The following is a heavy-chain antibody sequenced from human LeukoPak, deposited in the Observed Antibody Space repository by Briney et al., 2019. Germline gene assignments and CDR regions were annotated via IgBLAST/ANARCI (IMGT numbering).Heavy chain of an antibody. D-gene: IGHD6-6*01. Sequence: SSQTLSLTCTVSGGSISSGSYYWSWIRQPAGKGLEWIGRIYTSGSTNYNPSLKSRVTISVDTSKNQFSLKLSSVTAADTAVYYCATAEYSSSSGLGYWGQGTLVTVSS. CDR1: GGSISSGSYY. CDR3: ATAEYSSSSGLGY. CDR2: IYTSGST. V-gene: IGHV4-61*02. J-gene: IGHJ4*02.